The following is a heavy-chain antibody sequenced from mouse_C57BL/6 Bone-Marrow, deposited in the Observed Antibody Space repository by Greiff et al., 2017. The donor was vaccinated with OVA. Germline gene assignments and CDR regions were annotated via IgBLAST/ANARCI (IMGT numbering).Heavy chain of an antibody. CDR1: GYTFTSYW. J-gene: IGHJ1*03. V-gene: IGHV1-50*01. CDR2: IDPSDSYT. CDR3: ARGDYYGSSYGYFDV. D-gene: IGHD1-1*01. Sequence: QVHVKQSGAELVKPGASVKLSCKASGYTFTSYWMQWVKQRPGQGLEWIGEIDPSDSYTNYNQKFKGKATLTVDTSSSTAYMQLSSLTSEDSAVYYCARGDYYGSSYGYFDVWGTGTTVTVSS.